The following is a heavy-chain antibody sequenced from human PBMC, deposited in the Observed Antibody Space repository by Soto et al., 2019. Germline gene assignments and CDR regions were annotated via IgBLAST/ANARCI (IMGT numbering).Heavy chain of an antibody. Sequence: XSVKVXXXASGYTFTSYYMHWVRQAPGQGLEWMGIINPSGGSTSYAQKFQGRVTMTRDTSTSTVYMELSSLRSEDTAVYYCAREEGGYGDSSKYFQHGGQGTLVTAS. CDR2: INPSGGST. J-gene: IGHJ1*01. CDR3: AREEGGYGDSSKYFQH. D-gene: IGHD4-17*01. CDR1: GYTFTSYY. V-gene: IGHV1-46*03.